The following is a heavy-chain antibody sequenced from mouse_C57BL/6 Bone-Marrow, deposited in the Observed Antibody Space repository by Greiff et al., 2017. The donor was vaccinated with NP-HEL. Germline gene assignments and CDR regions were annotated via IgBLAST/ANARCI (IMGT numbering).Heavy chain of an antibody. CDR3: ARSGDYDVPWFAY. D-gene: IGHD2-4*01. CDR1: GYTFTSYD. V-gene: IGHV1-85*01. J-gene: IGHJ3*01. CDR2: IYPRDGST. Sequence: QVQLQQSGPELVKPGASVKLSCKASGYTFTSYDINWVKQRPGQGLEWIGWIYPRDGSTKYNEKLQGRATLTLDTASSTAYMELHSLTAEDSAVYFCARSGDYDVPWFAYWGQGTLVTVSA.